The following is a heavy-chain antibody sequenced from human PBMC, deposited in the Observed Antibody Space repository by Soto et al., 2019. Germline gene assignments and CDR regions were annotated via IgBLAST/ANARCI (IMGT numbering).Heavy chain of an antibody. CDR1: GDSFGGNT. V-gene: IGHV1-69*19. J-gene: IGHJ5*02. CDR2: IIPIFRTA. Sequence: QAQLVQSGAEVKKRGSSMKVSCKAPGDSFGGNTFNWVRQAPGRGLEWMGGIIPIFRTANYAQRFQGRLTITADDLTTTVYMELNSLKSEDTAVYYCARGAEGPADYNWFDLWGQGTLVTVS. CDR3: ARGAEGPADYNWFDL. D-gene: IGHD2-2*01.